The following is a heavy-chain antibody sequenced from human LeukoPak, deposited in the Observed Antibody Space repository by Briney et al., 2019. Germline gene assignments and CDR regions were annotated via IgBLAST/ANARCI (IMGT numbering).Heavy chain of an antibody. D-gene: IGHD2-2*01. J-gene: IGHJ5*02. CDR2: IYHSGST. Sequence: TPSETLSLTCAVSGYSISSGYYWGWIRQPPGKGLEWIGSIYHSGSTYYNPSLKSRVTISVDTSKNQFSLKLGSVTAADTAVYYCASLDIVVVPAAIGWFDPWGQGTLVTVSS. CDR1: GYSISSGYY. V-gene: IGHV4-38-2*01. CDR3: ASLDIVVVPAAIGWFDP.